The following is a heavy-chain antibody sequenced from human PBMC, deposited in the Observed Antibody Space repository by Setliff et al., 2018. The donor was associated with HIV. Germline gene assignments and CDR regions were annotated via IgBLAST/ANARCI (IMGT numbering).Heavy chain of an antibody. Sequence: GASVKVSCKASGYTFTGYYMHWVRQAPGQGLEWMGWINPNGGGTNYAQTFQGRVTMTRDTSISTAYMELSRLRSDDTAVYYCARDLDIVVVVAATEYGMDVWGQGTTVTVSS. V-gene: IGHV1-2*02. CDR2: INPNGGGT. J-gene: IGHJ6*02. D-gene: IGHD2-15*01. CDR1: GYTFTGYY. CDR3: ARDLDIVVVVAATEYGMDV.